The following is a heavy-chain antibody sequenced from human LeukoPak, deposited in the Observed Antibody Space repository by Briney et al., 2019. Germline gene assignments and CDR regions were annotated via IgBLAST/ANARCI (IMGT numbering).Heavy chain of an antibody. V-gene: IGHV4-59*01. Sequence: SETLSLTCTVSGGSICSYFWSWIRQPPGKGLEWIGYIYYSGSTNYNPSLKSRVTISVDTSKNQFPLKLSSVTAADTAVYYCARDPGDATFDYYYYMDVWGKGTTVTVSS. CDR1: GGSICSYF. CDR2: IYYSGST. D-gene: IGHD2/OR15-2a*01. CDR3: ARDPGDATFDYYYYMDV. J-gene: IGHJ6*03.